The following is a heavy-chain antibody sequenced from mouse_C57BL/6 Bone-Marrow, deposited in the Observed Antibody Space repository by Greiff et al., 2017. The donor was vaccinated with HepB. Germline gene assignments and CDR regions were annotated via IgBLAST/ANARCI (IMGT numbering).Heavy chain of an antibody. CDR1: GFNIKDDY. V-gene: IGHV14-4*01. Sequence: EVKLQQSGAELVRPGASVKLSCTASGFNIKDDYMHWVKQRPEQGLEWIGWIDPENGDTEYASKFQGKATITADTSSNTAYLQLTSLTSEDTAVYYCTNGNAYYYAMDYWGQGTAVTVSS. CDR2: IDPENGDT. J-gene: IGHJ4*01. CDR3: TNGNAYYYAMDY. D-gene: IGHD2-1*01.